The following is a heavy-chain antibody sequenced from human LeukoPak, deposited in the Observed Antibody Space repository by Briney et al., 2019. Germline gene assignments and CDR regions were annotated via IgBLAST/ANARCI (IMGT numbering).Heavy chain of an antibody. J-gene: IGHJ4*02. D-gene: IGHD3-10*01. CDR1: GGSISSYY. CDR2: INHSGST. Sequence: PSETLSLTCTVSGGSISSYYWSWIRQPPGKGLEWIGEINHSGSTNYSPSLKSRVTISVDTSKNQFSLKLISVTAADTAVYYCARGRLSLVRPFDYWGQGTLVTVSS. CDR3: ARGRLSLVRPFDY. V-gene: IGHV4-34*01.